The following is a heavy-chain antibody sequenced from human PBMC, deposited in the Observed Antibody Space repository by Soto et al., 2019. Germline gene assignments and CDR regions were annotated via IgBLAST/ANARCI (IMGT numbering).Heavy chain of an antibody. V-gene: IGHV3-23*01. Sequence: PGGSLRLSCAASGFTFTSYAINWVRQAPGKGLEWVSTISDTGGGTFYAGSVKGRFTISRDNSKNTLYLQMHSLRADDSAIYFCAVGRHKTSGSNTWFDPWGRGTLVTVSS. CDR3: AVGRHKTSGSNTWFDP. J-gene: IGHJ5*02. CDR2: ISDTGGGT. CDR1: GFTFTSYA. D-gene: IGHD3-22*01.